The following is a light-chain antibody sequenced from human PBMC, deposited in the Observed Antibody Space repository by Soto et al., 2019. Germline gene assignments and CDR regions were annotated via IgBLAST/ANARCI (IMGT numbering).Light chain of an antibody. J-gene: IGKJ5*01. CDR3: QHDISSPIT. V-gene: IGKV1-5*01. CDR1: QSIRSS. CDR2: YAS. Sequence: DRVPFPCRASQSIRSSLAWYQQQPGKAPKLLIYYASSLESGVPYRFSGTGSGTEFTLTISSLQPDDVATYYCQHDISSPITFGQGTRLEIK.